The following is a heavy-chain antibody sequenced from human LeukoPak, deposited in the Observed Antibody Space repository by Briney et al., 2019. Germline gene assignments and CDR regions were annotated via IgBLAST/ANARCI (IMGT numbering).Heavy chain of an antibody. V-gene: IGHV4-34*01. CDR3: ARGGGRWFDY. CDR2: INHSGST. CDR1: GGSFSGYY. J-gene: IGHJ4*02. Sequence: SETLSLTCAVYGGSFSGYYWSWIRQPPGKGLEWIGEINHSGSTNYNPSLKSRVTISVDTSKNQFSLRLSSVTAADTAVYYCARGGGRWFDYWGQGTLVTVSS. D-gene: IGHD2-15*01.